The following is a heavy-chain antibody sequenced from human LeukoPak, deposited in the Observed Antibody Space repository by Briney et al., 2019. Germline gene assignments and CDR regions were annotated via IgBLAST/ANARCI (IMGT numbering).Heavy chain of an antibody. CDR2: ISGSSNSI. Sequence: GGSLRLSCAASGFTVSSNYMSWVRQAPGKGLEWVSSISGSSNSIYDADSVKGRFTISRDNAKNSLYLQMNSLRVEDTAVYYCARAGGPYGDYALDYWGQGTLVTVSS. CDR3: ARAGGPYGDYALDY. D-gene: IGHD4-17*01. J-gene: IGHJ4*02. V-gene: IGHV3-21*01. CDR1: GFTVSSNY.